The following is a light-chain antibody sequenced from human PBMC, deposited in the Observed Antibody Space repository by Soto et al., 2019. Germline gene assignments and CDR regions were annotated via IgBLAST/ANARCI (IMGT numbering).Light chain of an antibody. CDR3: SSYTSSITVDVV. CDR1: SSDVGGYEY. Sequence: QSALTQPASVSGSPGQSITISCTGTSSDVGGYEYVSWYQHFPGKAPKLIIYEVSNRPSGVSNRFSGSKSGNTASLTISGLQAEDEADYYCSSYTSSITVDVVFGGGTKLTVL. J-gene: IGLJ2*01. CDR2: EVS. V-gene: IGLV2-14*01.